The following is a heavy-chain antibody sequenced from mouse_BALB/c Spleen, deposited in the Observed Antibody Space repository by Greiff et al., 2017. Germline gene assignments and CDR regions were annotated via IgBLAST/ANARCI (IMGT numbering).Heavy chain of an antibody. CDR1: GFTFSSYT. Sequence: EVKLMESGGGLVQPGGSLKLSCAASGFTFSSYTMSWVRQTPEKRLEWVAYISNGGGSTYYPDTVKGRFTISRDNAKNTLYLQMSSLKSEDTAMYYCARLYGYDRYFDVWGAGTTVTVSS. D-gene: IGHD2-2*01. CDR2: ISNGGGST. J-gene: IGHJ1*01. V-gene: IGHV5-12-2*01. CDR3: ARLYGYDRYFDV.